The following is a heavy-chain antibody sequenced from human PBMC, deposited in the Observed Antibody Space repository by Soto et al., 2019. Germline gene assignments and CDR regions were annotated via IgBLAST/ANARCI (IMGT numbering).Heavy chain of an antibody. Sequence: QVQLQESGPGLVKPSGTLSLTCAVSSGSISSSNWWSWVRQPPGKGLEWIGEIYHSGSTNYNPSLKSRVTIPVDKAKNQFSLKLSSVTAADTAVYYCARDVAEEYYYYMDVWGKGTTVTVSS. D-gene: IGHD6-13*01. V-gene: IGHV4-4*02. CDR1: SGSISSSNW. J-gene: IGHJ6*03. CDR3: ARDVAEEYYYYMDV. CDR2: IYHSGST.